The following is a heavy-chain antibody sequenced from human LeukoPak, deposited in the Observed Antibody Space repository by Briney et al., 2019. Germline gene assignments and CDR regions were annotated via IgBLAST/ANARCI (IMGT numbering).Heavy chain of an antibody. V-gene: IGHV1-69*13. CDR2: IIPIFGTA. CDR1: GYTFTSYY. J-gene: IGHJ6*03. D-gene: IGHD3-10*01. CDR3: ARDSHQYGSGSYYTDIYYYYYMDV. Sequence: ASVKVSCKASGYTFTSYYMHWVRQAPGQGLEWMGGIIPIFGTANYAQKFQGRVTITADESTSTAYMELSSLRSEDTAVYYCARDSHQYGSGSYYTDIYYYYYMDVWGKGTTVTVSS.